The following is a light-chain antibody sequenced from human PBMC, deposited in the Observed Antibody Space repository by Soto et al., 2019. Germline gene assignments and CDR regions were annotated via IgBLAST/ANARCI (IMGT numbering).Light chain of an antibody. J-gene: IGKJ2*01. Sequence: EIVLTQSPGTLSLSPGERATLSCRASQSVSSSYLAWYQQKPGQAPRLLIYGASSRATGIPDRFSGSGSGTDFTLTISRLEQEDFAVYYCRQYGTSRTFGQGTKREIK. CDR1: QSVSSSY. CDR2: GAS. V-gene: IGKV3-20*01. CDR3: RQYGTSRT.